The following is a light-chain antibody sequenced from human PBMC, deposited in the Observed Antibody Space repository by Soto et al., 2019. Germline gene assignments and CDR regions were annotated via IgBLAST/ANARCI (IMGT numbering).Light chain of an antibody. CDR2: VAS. V-gene: IGKV3-20*01. CDR1: QRVSSSY. J-gene: IGKJ1*01. Sequence: VLTQSPGTLSLSPGERATLSCRASQRVSSSYLAWYQQKPGQAPRLLIYVASSRATGIPDRFSGSGSGTDFTLTISRLEPEDFAMYYCQQYGSSLWTFGQGTKVDIK. CDR3: QQYGSSLWT.